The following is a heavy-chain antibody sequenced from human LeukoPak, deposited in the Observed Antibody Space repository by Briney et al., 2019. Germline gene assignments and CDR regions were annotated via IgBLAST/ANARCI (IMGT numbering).Heavy chain of an antibody. D-gene: IGHD6-19*01. J-gene: IGHJ4*02. CDR1: GFTFSSYA. CDR2: ISGSGGST. V-gene: IGHV3-23*01. Sequence: GGSLRLSCAASGFTFSSYAMSWVRQAPGKGLEWASAISGSGGSTYYADSVKGRFTISRDNSKNTLYLQMNSLRAEDTAVYYCAAYSSGRYYFDYWGQGTLVIVSS. CDR3: AAYSSGRYYFDY.